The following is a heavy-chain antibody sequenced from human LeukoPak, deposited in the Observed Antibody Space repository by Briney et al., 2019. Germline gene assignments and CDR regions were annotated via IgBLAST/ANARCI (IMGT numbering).Heavy chain of an antibody. CDR1: GFTFSSYG. Sequence: PGGSLRLSCAASGFTFSSYGMHWVHQAPGKGLEWVAFIRYDGSNKYYADSVKGRFTIPRDNSKNTLYLQMNSLRAEDTAVYYCAKDQFRIAAAGMGGYWGQGTLVTVSS. V-gene: IGHV3-30*02. D-gene: IGHD6-13*01. J-gene: IGHJ4*02. CDR3: AKDQFRIAAAGMGGY. CDR2: IRYDGSNK.